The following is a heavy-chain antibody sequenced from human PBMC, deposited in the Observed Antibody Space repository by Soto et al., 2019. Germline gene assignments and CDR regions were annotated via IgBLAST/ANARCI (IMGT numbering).Heavy chain of an antibody. J-gene: IGHJ3*02. Sequence: PGGSLRLSCVASGFAFSNYGMHWVRQAPGKGLEWVAVIWSDGNHKFYSDSVKGRFTISRDNSKNTLDLQMDSLRGEDTAVYYCVRERGPFNAFDIWGQGTMVTVSS. V-gene: IGHV3-33*01. CDR2: IWSDGNHK. CDR1: GFAFSNYG. CDR3: VRERGPFNAFDI.